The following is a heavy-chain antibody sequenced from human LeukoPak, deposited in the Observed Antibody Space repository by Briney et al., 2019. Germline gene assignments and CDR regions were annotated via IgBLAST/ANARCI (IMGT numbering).Heavy chain of an antibody. CDR2: ISSNGDNT. Sequence: GGTLRPSCQVSGFTFSTYVMHWVRQPPGKGLEYVSAISSNGDNTYYADSVKGRFTISRDNSKNTLYLQMSSLRADDTAVYYCVRGTGYWGQGTLVTVSS. J-gene: IGHJ4*02. CDR3: VRGTGY. CDR1: GFTFSTYV. V-gene: IGHV3-64D*06.